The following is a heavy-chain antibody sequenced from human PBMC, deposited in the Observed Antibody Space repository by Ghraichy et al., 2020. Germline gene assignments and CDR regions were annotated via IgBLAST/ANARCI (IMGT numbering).Heavy chain of an antibody. CDR2: IFHSGNI. D-gene: IGHD1-1*01. V-gene: IGHV4-4*02. J-gene: IGHJ5*02. Sequence: ESLNISCAVSGGSISSSNWWSWVRQPPGKELEWIGEIFHSGNINYNPSLESRVTISVDKSNNQFSLALTSVTAADTAVYYCARVWYSTSAGDQWGQGALVTVSS. CDR3: ARVWYSTSAGDQ. CDR1: GGSISSSNW.